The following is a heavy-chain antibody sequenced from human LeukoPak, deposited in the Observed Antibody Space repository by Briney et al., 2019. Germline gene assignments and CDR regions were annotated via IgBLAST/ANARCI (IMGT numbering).Heavy chain of an antibody. Sequence: PGGSLRLSCPASGFTFNNYAMIWVRQAPGKGLEWVSGISGSGGSTYYADSVKGRFRISRGNSKNTLYLQMNGLRVDDTAVYYCAKGVQWAVPGSCLDSWGLGTLVTVSS. CDR2: ISGSGGST. D-gene: IGHD6-19*01. V-gene: IGHV3-23*01. CDR1: GFTFNNYA. CDR3: AKGVQWAVPGSCLDS. J-gene: IGHJ4*02.